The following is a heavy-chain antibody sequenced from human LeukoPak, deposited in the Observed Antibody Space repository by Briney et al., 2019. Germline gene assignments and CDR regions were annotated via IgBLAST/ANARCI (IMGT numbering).Heavy chain of an antibody. CDR2: IRNKAYGGTT. Sequence: GGSLRLSCTTSGYTFAVYAMSWFRQAPGKGLEWVGFIRNKAYGGTTEYAASVKGRFTISRDDSKSIAYLQMNSLRIEDTAVYYCTKYTAYYFDYWGQEILVSVSS. J-gene: IGHJ4*02. CDR3: TKYTAYYFDY. V-gene: IGHV3-49*03. D-gene: IGHD2-2*02. CDR1: GYTFAVYA.